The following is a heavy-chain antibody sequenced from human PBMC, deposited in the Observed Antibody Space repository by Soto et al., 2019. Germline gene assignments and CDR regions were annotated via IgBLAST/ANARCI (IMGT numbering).Heavy chain of an antibody. V-gene: IGHV3-23*01. CDR2: ISGSGGST. J-gene: IGHJ5*02. CDR1: GFTFSSYA. D-gene: IGHD6-19*01. Sequence: PGGSLSLSCAASGFTFSSYAMSWVRQAPGKGLEWVSAISGSGGSTYYADSVKGRFTISRDNSKNTLYLQMNSLRAEDTAVYYCAKDGVAVAGTEWFDPWGQGTLVTVSS. CDR3: AKDGVAVAGTEWFDP.